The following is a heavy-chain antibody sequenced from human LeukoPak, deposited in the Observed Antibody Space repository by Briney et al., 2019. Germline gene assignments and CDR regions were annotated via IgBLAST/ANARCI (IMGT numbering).Heavy chain of an antibody. V-gene: IGHV3-48*02. Sequence: TGGSLRLSCAASGFTFSSCSMNWVRQAPGKGLEWISYISNSGSDISYADSVKGRFTISRANAKNSLYLQMNSLRDEDTAVYYCARLTYGHWGQGTLVSVSS. CDR3: ARLTYGH. CDR1: GFTFSSCS. CDR2: ISNSGSDI. D-gene: IGHD4-17*01. J-gene: IGHJ4*02.